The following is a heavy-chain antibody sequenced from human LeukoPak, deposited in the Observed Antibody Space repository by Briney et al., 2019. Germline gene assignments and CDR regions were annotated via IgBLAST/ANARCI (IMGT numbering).Heavy chain of an antibody. D-gene: IGHD6-13*01. Sequence: SETLSLTCAVYGGSFSGYYWSWIRQPPGKGLEWIGEINRSGSTNYNPSLKSRVTISVDTSKNQFSLKLSSVTAADTAVYYCAGIATGFNWFDPWGQGTLVTASS. J-gene: IGHJ5*02. V-gene: IGHV4-34*01. CDR1: GGSFSGYY. CDR3: AGIATGFNWFDP. CDR2: INRSGST.